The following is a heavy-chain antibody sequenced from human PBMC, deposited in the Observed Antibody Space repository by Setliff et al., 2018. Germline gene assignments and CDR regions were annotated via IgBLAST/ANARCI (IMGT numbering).Heavy chain of an antibody. CDR2: TIPMFGSA. J-gene: IGHJ6*03. Sequence: SVKVSCKASGYTFTTYAISWVRQAPGQGLEWMGGTIPMFGSANYAQKFQGRVTIITDEFTGTAYMELSSLRTEDTAVYYCAREGVDIRSSTDYRYYMDVWGKGTTVTVSS. CDR1: GYTFTTYA. D-gene: IGHD5-12*01. V-gene: IGHV1-69*05. CDR3: AREGVDIRSSTDYRYYMDV.